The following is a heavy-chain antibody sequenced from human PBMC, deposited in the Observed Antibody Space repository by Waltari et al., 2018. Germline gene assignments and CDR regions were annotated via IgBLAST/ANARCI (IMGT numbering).Heavy chain of an antibody. CDR2: VQGSGRS. V-gene: IGHV4-4*02. D-gene: IGHD2-15*01. CDR3: ARDRGRGLYLDS. Sequence: QLRLQESVPGLVKPSGTLSLTSGVFGASVSSSYWWSWVRQPPGKGLEWIGQVQGSGRSNSNPSFASLVTVSLDTSKNEISLRLSSATASDTAVYYCARDRGRGLYLDSWGPGTQVTVS. J-gene: IGHJ4*02. CDR1: GASVSSSYW.